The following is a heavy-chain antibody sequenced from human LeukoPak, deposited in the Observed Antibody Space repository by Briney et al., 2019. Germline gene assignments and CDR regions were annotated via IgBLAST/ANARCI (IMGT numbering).Heavy chain of an antibody. J-gene: IGHJ4*02. D-gene: IGHD2/OR15-2a*01. CDR3: ARGLLKYPDLDY. Sequence: SETLSLTCTVSGGSISSSSYYWGWIRQPSGKGLEWIGSIYYSGSTYYNPSLKSRVTISVDTSKNQFSLKLSSVTAADTAVYYCARGLLKYPDLDYWGQGTLVTVSS. V-gene: IGHV4-39*01. CDR2: IYYSGST. CDR1: GGSISSSSYY.